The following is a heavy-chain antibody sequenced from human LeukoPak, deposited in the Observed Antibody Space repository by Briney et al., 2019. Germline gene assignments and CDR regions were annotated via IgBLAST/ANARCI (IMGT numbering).Heavy chain of an antibody. CDR2: ISYSGST. CDR3: ARASGSSYYYYMDV. CDR1: GGSISSGSYL. V-gene: IGHV4-39*07. D-gene: IGHD3-10*01. J-gene: IGHJ6*03. Sequence: PSETLSLTCTVSGGSISSGSYLWGCIRQSPGKGLEWIGSISYSGSTYYNPSLKTRVTVSVDTSKNQFSLKVTSVTAADTAVYYCARASGSSYYYYMDVWGKGTTVTVSS.